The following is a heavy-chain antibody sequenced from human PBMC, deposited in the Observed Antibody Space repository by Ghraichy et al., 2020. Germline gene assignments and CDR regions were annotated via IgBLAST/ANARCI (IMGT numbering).Heavy chain of an antibody. CDR1: GYTFTGYY. Sequence: ASVKVSCKASGYTFTGYYMHWVRQAPGQGLEWMGWINPNSGGTNYAQKFQGRVTMTRDTSISTAYMELSRLRSDDTAVYYCARGVFITMVRGAIVVPFDPWGQGTLVTVSS. CDR2: INPNSGGT. CDR3: ARGVFITMVRGAIVVPFDP. V-gene: IGHV1-2*02. D-gene: IGHD3-10*01. J-gene: IGHJ5*02.